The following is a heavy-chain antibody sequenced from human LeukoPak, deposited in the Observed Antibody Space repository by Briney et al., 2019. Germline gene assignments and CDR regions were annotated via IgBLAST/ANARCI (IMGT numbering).Heavy chain of an antibody. Sequence: GGSLRLSCAASGFTFSSYWMHWVRQAPGKGLVWVSRVNSDGTGTTYADSVEGRFTNSRDNAKNTLYLQMNSLRAEDTAIYYCIRTLIVATSPYMDVWGKGTTVTVSS. V-gene: IGHV3-74*01. CDR3: IRTLIVATSPYMDV. CDR1: GFTFSSYW. J-gene: IGHJ6*03. D-gene: IGHD5-12*01. CDR2: VNSDGTGT.